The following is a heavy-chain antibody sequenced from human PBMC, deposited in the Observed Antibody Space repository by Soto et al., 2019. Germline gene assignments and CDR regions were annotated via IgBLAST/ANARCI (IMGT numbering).Heavy chain of an antibody. CDR3: ASGLADESSSCDF. CDR1: GFTVRWYW. D-gene: IGHD6-13*01. J-gene: IGHJ4*02. Sequence: GGSLRLCCAASGFTVRWYWMHWVRQAPGKGLVWVSRISRDGTTTSYADSGQGRFTISRDNAKNTLYLQMNSLRAEDSALYYSASGLADESSSCDFWGRGTLVTVSP. CDR2: ISRDGTTT. V-gene: IGHV3-74*01.